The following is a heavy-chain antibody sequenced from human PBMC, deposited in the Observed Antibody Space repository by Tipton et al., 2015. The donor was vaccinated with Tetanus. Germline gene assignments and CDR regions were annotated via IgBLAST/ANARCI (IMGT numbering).Heavy chain of an antibody. D-gene: IGHD3-22*01. CDR1: GGSSSNSNW. V-gene: IGHV4-4*02. J-gene: IGHJ6*02. CDR2: ISHSGST. Sequence: TLSLTCAVSGGSSSNSNWWSWVRQPPGKGLEWIGQISHSGSTNYNPSLKSRVTISVDNSKNQFSLNLSSVTAADTAVYYCARVSRYYYDSSIGMDVWGQGTPVTVSS. CDR3: ARVSRYYYDSSIGMDV.